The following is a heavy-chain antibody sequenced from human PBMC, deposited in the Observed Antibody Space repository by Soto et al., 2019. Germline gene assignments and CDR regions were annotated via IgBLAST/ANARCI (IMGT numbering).Heavy chain of an antibody. Sequence: GGSLRLSCAASGFTFSSYGMHWVRQAPGKGLEWVAVIWYDGSNKYYADSVKGRFTISRDNSKNTLYLQMNSLRAEDTAVYYCARDGPDLLRVVPAATDAFDIWGQGTMVTVSS. J-gene: IGHJ3*02. D-gene: IGHD2-2*01. V-gene: IGHV3-33*01. CDR3: ARDGPDLLRVVPAATDAFDI. CDR1: GFTFSSYG. CDR2: IWYDGSNK.